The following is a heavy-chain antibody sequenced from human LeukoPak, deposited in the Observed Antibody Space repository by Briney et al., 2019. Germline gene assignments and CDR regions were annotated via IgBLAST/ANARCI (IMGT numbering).Heavy chain of an antibody. V-gene: IGHV3-48*03. Sequence: GGSLRLSCAASGFTFSSYEMNWVRQAPGKGLEWVSYISSSGSTIYHADSVKGRFTISRDNAKNSLYLQMNSLRAEDTAVYYCARAPPYCSGGSCYGGSDYWGQGTLVTVSS. J-gene: IGHJ4*02. CDR2: ISSSGSTI. D-gene: IGHD2-15*01. CDR3: ARAPPYCSGGSCYGGSDY. CDR1: GFTFSSYE.